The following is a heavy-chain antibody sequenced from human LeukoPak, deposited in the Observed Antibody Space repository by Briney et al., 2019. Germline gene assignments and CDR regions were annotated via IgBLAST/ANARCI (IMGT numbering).Heavy chain of an antibody. CDR3: ARVDCRGGSCYSFDY. CDR2: IYYSGST. CDR1: GDSFSSHY. D-gene: IGHD2-15*01. Sequence: SETLSLTCTVSGDSFSSHYWNWIRQPPGKGLEWMGYIYYSGSTNCNPSLKSRVTISVDTSKNQFSLKLSSVTAADTAVYYCARVDCRGGSCYSFDYWGQGTLVTVSS. J-gene: IGHJ4*02. V-gene: IGHV4-59*11.